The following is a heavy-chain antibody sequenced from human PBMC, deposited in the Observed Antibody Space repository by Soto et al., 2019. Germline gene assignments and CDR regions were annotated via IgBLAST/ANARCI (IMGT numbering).Heavy chain of an antibody. V-gene: IGHV4-34*01. CDR1: GGSFSGYY. CDR3: ASGPGLAFGELSSGWFDP. J-gene: IGHJ5*02. CDR2: INHSGST. D-gene: IGHD3-10*01. Sequence: PSETLSLTCAVYGGSFSGYYWSWIRQPPGKGLEWIGEINHSGSTNYNPSLKSRVTISVDTSKNQFSLKLSSVTAADTAVYYCASGPGLAFGELSSGWFDPWGQGTLVTVSS.